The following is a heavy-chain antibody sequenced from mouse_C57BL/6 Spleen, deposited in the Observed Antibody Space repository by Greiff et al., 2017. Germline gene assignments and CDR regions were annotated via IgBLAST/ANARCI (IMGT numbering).Heavy chain of an antibody. Sequence: VQLQQSGAELVRPGTSVKVSCKASGYAFTNYLIEWVKQRPGQGLEWIGVINPGSGGTNYNEKFKGKATLTADTSSSTAYMQLSSLTSEDSAVYFCARVDYDELGDWGQGTTVTVSS. J-gene: IGHJ4*01. V-gene: IGHV1-54*01. CDR3: ARVDYDELGD. CDR2: INPGSGGT. D-gene: IGHD2-4*01. CDR1: GYAFTNYL.